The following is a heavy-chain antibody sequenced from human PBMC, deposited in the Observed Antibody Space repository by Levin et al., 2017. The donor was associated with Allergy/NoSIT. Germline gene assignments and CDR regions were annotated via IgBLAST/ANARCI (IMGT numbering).Heavy chain of an antibody. CDR3: ARDVVLRRGFYYFDY. V-gene: IGHV3-21*01. D-gene: IGHD2/OR15-2a*01. CDR2: ISSSSSYI. Sequence: GESLKISCAASGFTFSSYSMNWVRQAPGKGLEWVSSISSSSSYIYYADSVKGRFIISRDNAKNSLYLQMNSLRAEDTAVYYCARDVVLRRGFYYFDYWGQGTLVTVSS. J-gene: IGHJ4*02. CDR1: GFTFSSYS.